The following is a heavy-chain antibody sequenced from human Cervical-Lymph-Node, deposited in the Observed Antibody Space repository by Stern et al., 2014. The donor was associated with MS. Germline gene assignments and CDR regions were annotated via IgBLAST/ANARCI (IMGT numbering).Heavy chain of an antibody. CDR3: ARESASPGYFDY. CDR2: VCYSGST. Sequence: QLQLQESGPGLVKPSETLYLTCTVSGGSISSYYWSWIRQPPGKGLEWIGYVCYSGSTNYIPSLNSRITISVDTSKNQFSLNLSSVTAADTAVYYCARESASPGYFDYWGQGTLVTVSS. V-gene: IGHV4-59*01. J-gene: IGHJ4*02. D-gene: IGHD2-15*01. CDR1: GGSISSYY.